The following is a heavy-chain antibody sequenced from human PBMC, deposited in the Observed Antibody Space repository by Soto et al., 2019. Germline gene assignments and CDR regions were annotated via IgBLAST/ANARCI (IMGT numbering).Heavy chain of an antibody. CDR2: ISSSSSTI. D-gene: IGHD3-16*02. V-gene: IGHV3-48*01. J-gene: IGHJ4*02. CDR1: GFTFSSYS. CDR3: ATPGRYDYIWGSYRPPLFDY. Sequence: GGSLRLSCAASGFTFSSYSMNWVRQAPGKGLEWVSYISSSSSTICYADSVKGRFTISRDNAKNSLYLQMNSLRAEDTAVYYCATPGRYDYIWGSYRPPLFDYWGQGTLVTVSS.